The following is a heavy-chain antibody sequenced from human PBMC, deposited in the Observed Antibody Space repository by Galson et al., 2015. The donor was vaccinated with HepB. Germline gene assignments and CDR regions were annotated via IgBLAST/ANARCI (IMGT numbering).Heavy chain of an antibody. CDR3: AKDIEGDMTTVTGDY. CDR1: GFTFDDYA. Sequence: SLRLSCAASGFTFDDYAMHWVRQAPGKGLEWVSGISWNSGSIGYADSVKGRFTISRDNAKNSLYLQMNSLRAEDTALYYCAKDIEGDMTTVTGDYWGQGTLVTVSS. V-gene: IGHV3-9*01. J-gene: IGHJ4*02. D-gene: IGHD4-11*01. CDR2: ISWNSGSI.